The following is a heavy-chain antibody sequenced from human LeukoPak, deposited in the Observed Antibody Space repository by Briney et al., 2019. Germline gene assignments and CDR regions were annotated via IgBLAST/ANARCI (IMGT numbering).Heavy chain of an antibody. CDR2: ISYDGSNK. Sequence: GGSLRLSCAASGFTFSSYGMHWVRQAPGKGLEWVAVISYDGSNKYYADSVKGRFTISRDNSKNTLYLQMNSLRAEDTAVYYCAKADSSGWYGGDFDYWGQGTLATVSS. J-gene: IGHJ4*02. CDR3: AKADSSGWYGGDFDY. D-gene: IGHD6-19*01. CDR1: GFTFSSYG. V-gene: IGHV3-30*18.